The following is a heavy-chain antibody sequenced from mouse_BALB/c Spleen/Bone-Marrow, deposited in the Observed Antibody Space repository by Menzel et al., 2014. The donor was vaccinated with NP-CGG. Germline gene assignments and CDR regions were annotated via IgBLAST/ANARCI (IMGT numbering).Heavy chain of an antibody. Sequence: EVKLMESGAELVKPGASVKLSCTASGFNIKDTYMHWVKQRPEQGLEWIGRIDPANGNTKYDPKFQGKATIPADTSSNTAYLQLSSLTSEDTAVYYCAVYYCGSSLFAYWGQGTLVTGSA. J-gene: IGHJ3*01. V-gene: IGHV14-3*02. CDR2: IDPANGNT. CDR1: GFNIKDTY. CDR3: AVYYCGSSLFAY. D-gene: IGHD1-1*01.